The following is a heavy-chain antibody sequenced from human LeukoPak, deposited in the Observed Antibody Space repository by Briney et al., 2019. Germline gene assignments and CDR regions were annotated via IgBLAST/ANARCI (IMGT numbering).Heavy chain of an antibody. CDR1: GGSFSGYY. J-gene: IGHJ4*02. CDR2: INHNGST. CDR3: ASPQRGVYGVFDY. D-gene: IGHD1-26*01. Sequence: PSETLSLTCAVYGGSFSGYYWNWIRQPPGKGLEWIGEINHNGSTNYNPSLKSRVTISVDTSKNQFSLKLSSVTAADTAVYYCASPQRGVYGVFDYWGQGTLVTVSS. V-gene: IGHV4-34*01.